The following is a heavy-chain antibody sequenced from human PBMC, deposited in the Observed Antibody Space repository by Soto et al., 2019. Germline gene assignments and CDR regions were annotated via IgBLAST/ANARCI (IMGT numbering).Heavy chain of an antibody. V-gene: IGHV3-74*01. Sequence: EVQLVESGGGLVQPGASLRLSCAASGFTFSSSWMHWVRQDPGKGLVWVSRINSDGSSTSYAGSVQGRFTISRDNGKNTLYLQMNSLRAEATAVYYCVRTSLVVAAATREDYWGQGTLVTVSS. D-gene: IGHD2-15*01. CDR3: VRTSLVVAAATREDY. CDR2: INSDGSST. CDR1: GFTFSSSW. J-gene: IGHJ4*02.